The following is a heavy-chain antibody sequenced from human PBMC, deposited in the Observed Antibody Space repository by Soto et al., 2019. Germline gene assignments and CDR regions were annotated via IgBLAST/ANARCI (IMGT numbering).Heavy chain of an antibody. CDR2: VSWRDDV. D-gene: IGHD4-17*01. Sequence: QITLKESGPTLLKPTQALTLTCRFSGFSLTNTGVGVGWIRQSPGKALEWLALVSWRDDVRYNPALKSRLTITKDTSKDQVALTLPNVAPVDTATYYCAHTRLLYSEYGWFGPWGQGTLVTVSS. J-gene: IGHJ5*02. V-gene: IGHV2-5*01. CDR1: GFSLTNTGVG. CDR3: AHTRLLYSEYGWFGP.